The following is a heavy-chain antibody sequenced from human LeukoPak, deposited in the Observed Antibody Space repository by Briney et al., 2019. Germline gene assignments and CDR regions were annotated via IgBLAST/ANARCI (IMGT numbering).Heavy chain of an antibody. CDR1: GGSISSSNW. Sequence: SETLSLTCAVSGGSISSSNWWSWVCQPPGKGLEWLGEIYYGGSTNYNTSLKSRVTISVDKSKNQISLNLNSVTAADTAVYYCARGSRYCSSTSCYADFDYWGQGTLVTVSS. V-gene: IGHV4-4*02. D-gene: IGHD2-2*01. J-gene: IGHJ4*02. CDR2: IYYGGST. CDR3: ARGSRYCSSTSCYADFDY.